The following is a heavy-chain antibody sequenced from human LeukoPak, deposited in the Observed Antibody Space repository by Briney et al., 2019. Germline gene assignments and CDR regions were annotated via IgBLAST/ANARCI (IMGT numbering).Heavy chain of an antibody. CDR3: AIAAAAFDY. V-gene: IGHV1-46*01. CDR2: INPSGGGT. Sequence: ASVKVSCKASGYTFTSYYMHWVRQAPGQGLEWMGIINPSGGGTSFAQKFQGRVTMTRDTSTSTVYTELSSLTSEDTAVYYCAIAAAAFDYWGQGTLVTVST. J-gene: IGHJ4*02. CDR1: GYTFTSYY. D-gene: IGHD6-13*01.